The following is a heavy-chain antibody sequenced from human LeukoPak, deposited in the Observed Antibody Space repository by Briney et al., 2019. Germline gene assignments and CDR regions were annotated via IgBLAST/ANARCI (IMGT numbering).Heavy chain of an antibody. CDR1: GGSISSYY. V-gene: IGHV4-59*12. D-gene: IGHD2/OR15-2a*01. CDR2: IYYSGST. J-gene: IGHJ5*02. Sequence: SETLSLTCTVSGGSISSYYWSWIRQPPGKGLEWIGYIYYSGSTNYNPSLKSRVTISVDTSKNQFSLKLSSVTAADTAVYYCARSLRISQFDPWGQGTLVTVSS. CDR3: ARSLRISQFDP.